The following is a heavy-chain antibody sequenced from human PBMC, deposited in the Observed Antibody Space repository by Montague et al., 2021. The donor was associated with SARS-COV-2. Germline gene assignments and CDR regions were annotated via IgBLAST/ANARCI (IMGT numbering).Heavy chain of an antibody. V-gene: IGHV4-39*01. D-gene: IGHD6-19*01. CDR3: ARQRRRGLVSTPRFFDY. Sequence: SETLSLTCTVSGGSISSSSYYWGWIRQPPGKGLEWIGSIYYSGSTYYNPSLKSRVTISVDTSKNQFSLKLSSVTAADTAVYYCARQRRRGLVSTPRFFDYWGQGTRVTVSS. J-gene: IGHJ4*02. CDR1: GGSISSSSYY. CDR2: IYYSGST.